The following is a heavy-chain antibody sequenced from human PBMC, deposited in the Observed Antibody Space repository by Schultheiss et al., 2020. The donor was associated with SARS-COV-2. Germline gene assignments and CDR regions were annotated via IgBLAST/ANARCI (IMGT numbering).Heavy chain of an antibody. Sequence: GSLRLSCAASGFTFSSYAMSWVRQAPGKGLEWIGEINHSGSTNYNPSLKSRVTISVDTSKNQFSLKLSSVTAADTAVYYCARDPVSGSYYFSARSVWGQGTLVTVSS. J-gene: IGHJ4*02. CDR3: ARDPVSGSYYFSARSV. CDR1: GFTFSSYA. D-gene: IGHD1-26*01. CDR2: INHSGST. V-gene: IGHV4-34*01.